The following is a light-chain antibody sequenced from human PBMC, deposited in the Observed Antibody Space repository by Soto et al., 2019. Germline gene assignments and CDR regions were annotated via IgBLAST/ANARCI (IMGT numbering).Light chain of an antibody. CDR3: QQYNNWPLT. V-gene: IGKV3-15*01. J-gene: IGKJ5*01. Sequence: KPSPANLSLSPGERATLSCRASESVGANLAWYQQKPGQPPRLLIYGASTRATGLPARFSGAGSGTEFTLTISSLQAEDFSVYYCQQYNNWPLTFGQGTRLEI. CDR2: GAS. CDR1: ESVGAN.